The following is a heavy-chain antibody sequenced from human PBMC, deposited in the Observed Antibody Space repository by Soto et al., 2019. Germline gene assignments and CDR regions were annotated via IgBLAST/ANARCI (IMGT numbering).Heavy chain of an antibody. Sequence: GGSLRLSCAASGFTFSSYSMNWVRQAPGKGLEWVSSISSSSSYIYYADSVKGRFTISRDNAKNSLYLQMNSLRAEDTAVYYCARENSSSSFDAFDIWGQGTMVTVSS. D-gene: IGHD6-6*01. CDR1: GFTFSSYS. V-gene: IGHV3-21*01. CDR3: ARENSSSSFDAFDI. J-gene: IGHJ3*02. CDR2: ISSSSSYI.